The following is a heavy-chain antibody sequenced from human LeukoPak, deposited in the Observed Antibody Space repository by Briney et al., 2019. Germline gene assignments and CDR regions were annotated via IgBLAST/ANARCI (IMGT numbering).Heavy chain of an antibody. Sequence: ASVKVSCKASGYTFTGYYMHWVRQAPGQGLEWMGWINPNSGGTNYAQRFQGRVTMARDTSISTAYMELSRLRSDDTAVYYCAVSGYSSSWPTEDFDYWGQGTLVTVSS. D-gene: IGHD6-13*01. V-gene: IGHV1-2*02. CDR2: INPNSGGT. J-gene: IGHJ4*02. CDR1: GYTFTGYY. CDR3: AVSGYSSSWPTEDFDY.